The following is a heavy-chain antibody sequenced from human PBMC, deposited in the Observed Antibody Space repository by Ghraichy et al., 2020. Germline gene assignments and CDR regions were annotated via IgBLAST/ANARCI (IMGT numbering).Heavy chain of an antibody. Sequence: GESLKISCAASGFTFSSYGMHWVRQAPGKGLEWVAVISYDGSNKYYADSVKGRFTISRDNSKNTLYLQMNSLRAEDTAVYYCAKTGSSWDYYYYYGMDVWGQGTTVTVSS. D-gene: IGHD6-13*01. CDR2: ISYDGSNK. CDR3: AKTGSSWDYYYYYGMDV. V-gene: IGHV3-30*18. CDR1: GFTFSSYG. J-gene: IGHJ6*02.